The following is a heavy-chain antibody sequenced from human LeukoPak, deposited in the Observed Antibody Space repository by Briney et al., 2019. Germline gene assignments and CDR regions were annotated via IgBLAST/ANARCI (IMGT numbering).Heavy chain of an antibody. Sequence: SPTLSHTFAITGESVSKNSADENWLRQSPSRGLEWLGRTYYRSNWYNDYAVSVKSRITINPNTSKNQFSLQLNSVTREDTALYYCARTSPVGTYYLGQGTLVTVSS. CDR1: GESVSKNSAD. CDR3: ARTSPVGTYY. D-gene: IGHD1-7*01. J-gene: IGHJ4*02. V-gene: IGHV6-1*01. CDR2: TYYRSNWYN.